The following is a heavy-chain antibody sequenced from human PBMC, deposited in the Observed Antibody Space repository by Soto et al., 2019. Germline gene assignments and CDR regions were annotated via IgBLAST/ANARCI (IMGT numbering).Heavy chain of an antibody. V-gene: IGHV3-23*01. D-gene: IGHD3-3*01. CDR3: AKGPPMDYDFWSGPNWFDP. J-gene: IGHJ5*02. CDR2: ISGSGGST. Sequence: PGGSLRLSCAASGFTFSSYAMSWVRQAPGKGLEWVSAISGSGGSTYYADSVKGRFTISRDNSKNTLYLQMNSLRAEDTAVYYCAKGPPMDYDFWSGPNWFDPWGQGTLVTVSS. CDR1: GFTFSSYA.